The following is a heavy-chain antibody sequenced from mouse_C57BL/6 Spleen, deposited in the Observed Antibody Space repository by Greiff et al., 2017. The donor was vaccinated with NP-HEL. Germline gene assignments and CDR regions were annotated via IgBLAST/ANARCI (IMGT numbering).Heavy chain of an antibody. J-gene: IGHJ3*01. Sequence: DVMLVESGGGLVKPGGSLKLSCAASGFTFSSYTMSWVRQTPEKRLEWVATISGGGGNTYYPDSVKGRFTISRDNAKNTLYLQMSSLRSEDTALYYCARPLYSNYPWFADWGQGTMVTVSA. CDR1: GFTFSSYT. CDR3: ARPLYSNYPWFAD. D-gene: IGHD2-5*01. CDR2: ISGGGGNT. V-gene: IGHV5-9*01.